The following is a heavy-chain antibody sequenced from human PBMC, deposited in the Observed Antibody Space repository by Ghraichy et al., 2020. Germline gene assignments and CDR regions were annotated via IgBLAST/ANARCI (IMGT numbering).Heavy chain of an antibody. D-gene: IGHD1-26*01. CDR1: GFTFSSYA. CDR2: ISYDGSNK. V-gene: IGHV3-30*04. J-gene: IGHJ6*02. CDR3: ARDSPLRSGSYYSPAGYYGMDV. Sequence: GGSLRFSCAASGFTFSSYAMHWVRQAPGKGLEWVAVISYDGSNKYYVDSVKGRFTISRDNSKNTLYLQMNSLRAEDTAVYYCARDSPLRSGSYYSPAGYYGMDVWGQGTTVTVSS.